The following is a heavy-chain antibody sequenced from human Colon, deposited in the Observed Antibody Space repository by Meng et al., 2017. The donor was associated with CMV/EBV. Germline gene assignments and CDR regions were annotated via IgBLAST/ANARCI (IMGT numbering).Heavy chain of an antibody. J-gene: IGHJ6*02. CDR3: AKAKVPAALRYYGMDV. D-gene: IGHD2-2*01. Sequence: GESLKISCAASGFTFSNYWMSWVRQAPGKGLEWVAGINGSGNDIYYGDSVKGRFTISRDNSKNTLYLQMSSLRAEDTAVYYCAKAKVPAALRYYGMDVWGQGTTVTVSS. CDR1: GFTFSNYW. CDR2: INGSGNDI. V-gene: IGHV3-23*01.